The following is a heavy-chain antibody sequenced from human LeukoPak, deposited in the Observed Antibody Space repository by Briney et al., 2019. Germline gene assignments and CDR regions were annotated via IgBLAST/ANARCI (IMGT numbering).Heavy chain of an antibody. CDR1: GGSISSGSYY. D-gene: IGHD2-15*01. CDR2: IYTSGST. Sequence: PSETLSLTCTVSGGSISSGSYYWSWIRQPAGKGLEWIGRIYTSGSTNYNPSLKSRVTISVDTSKNQFSLKLSSVTAADTAVYYCARLENVVDLPFDYWGQGTLVTVSS. V-gene: IGHV4-61*02. J-gene: IGHJ4*02. CDR3: ARLENVVDLPFDY.